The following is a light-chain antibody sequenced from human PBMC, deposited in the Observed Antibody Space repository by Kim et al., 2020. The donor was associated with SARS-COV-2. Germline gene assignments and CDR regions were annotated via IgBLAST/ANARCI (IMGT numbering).Light chain of an antibody. CDR1: QMFASRPNNRND. CDR2: WAS. V-gene: IGKV4-1*01. Sequence: ATINCRTSQMFASRPNNRNDFAWYRQSPGQPPQVLIYWASTREPGVPDRISGRGSGTDFTLTISSLQAEDVAIYFCQQYLDAPYTFGQGTKVEI. J-gene: IGKJ2*01. CDR3: QQYLDAPYT.